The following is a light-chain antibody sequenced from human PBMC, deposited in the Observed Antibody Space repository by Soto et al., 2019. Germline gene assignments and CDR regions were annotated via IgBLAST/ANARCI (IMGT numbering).Light chain of an antibody. Sequence: IVMTQTPLSLSVTPGQPASISCKSSQSLLQSDANSYLYWYLQKPGQPPQLLIYADSNRCSGVPDRFSGSGSGKDVTLNSSRVEAEYVGVYYCMHGIQLPRTFGQGTKVEIK. J-gene: IGKJ1*01. CDR1: QSLLQSDANSY. CDR3: MHGIQLPRT. CDR2: ADS. V-gene: IGKV2D-29*01.